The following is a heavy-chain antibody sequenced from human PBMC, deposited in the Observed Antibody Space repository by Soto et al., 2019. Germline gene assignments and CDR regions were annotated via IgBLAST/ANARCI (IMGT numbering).Heavy chain of an antibody. CDR2: IYNSGST. D-gene: IGHD3-10*01. CDR3: AGGYGPGSYRFNY. J-gene: IGHJ4*02. Sequence: TCTVSGDSINAYSWSWIRQPPGKGLERIGYIYNSGSTTYNPSLKSRLTMSIDTSEKQFSLKLSSVTAAETVVYYCAGGYGPGSYRFNYWGQGVLVTVSS. V-gene: IGHV4-59*01. CDR1: GDSINAYS.